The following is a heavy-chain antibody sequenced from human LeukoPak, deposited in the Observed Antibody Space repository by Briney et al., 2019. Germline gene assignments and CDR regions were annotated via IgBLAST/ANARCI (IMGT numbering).Heavy chain of an antibody. J-gene: IGHJ4*02. CDR2: IRYDGSNK. CDR1: GFTFSSYG. Sequence: GGSLRLSCAASGFTFSSYGMHWVRQAPGKGLEWVAFIRYDGSNKYYADSVKGRFTISRDNSKNTLYLQMNSLRAEDTAVYYCAKDLRGITMVRGVRIDYWGQGTLVTVSS. V-gene: IGHV3-30*02. D-gene: IGHD3-10*01. CDR3: AKDLRGITMVRGVRIDY.